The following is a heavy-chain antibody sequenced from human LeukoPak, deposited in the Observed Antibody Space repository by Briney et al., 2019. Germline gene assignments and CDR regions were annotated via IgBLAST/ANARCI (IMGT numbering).Heavy chain of an antibody. CDR2: IYYSGST. CDR3: ARTSTPYYYGSGSSLYGMDV. CDR1: GGSISSYY. D-gene: IGHD3-10*01. V-gene: IGHV4-59*08. Sequence: PSETLFLTCTVSGGSISSYYWSWIRQPPGKGLEWIGYIYYSGSTNYNPSLKSRVTISVDTSKNQFSLKLSSVTAADTAVYYCARTSTPYYYGSGSSLYGMDVWGQGTTVTVSS. J-gene: IGHJ6*02.